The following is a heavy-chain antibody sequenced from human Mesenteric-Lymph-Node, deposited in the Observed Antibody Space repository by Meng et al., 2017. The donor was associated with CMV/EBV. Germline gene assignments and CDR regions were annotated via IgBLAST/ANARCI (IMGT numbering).Heavy chain of an antibody. J-gene: IGHJ6*02. CDR3: ARVKGSSGMDV. CDR1: GFTVSSNY. V-gene: IGHV3-53*01. CDR2: IYSGGST. Sequence: GESLKISCAASGFTVSSNYMSWVRQAPGKGLEWVSVIYSGGSTYYADSVKGRFTISRDNSKNTLYLQMNSLRAEDTAVYYCARVKGSSGMDVWGQGTTVTVS.